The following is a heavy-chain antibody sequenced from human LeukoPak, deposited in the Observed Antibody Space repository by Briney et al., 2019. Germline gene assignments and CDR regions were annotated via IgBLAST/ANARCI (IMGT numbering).Heavy chain of an antibody. J-gene: IGHJ4*02. Sequence: GGSLRLSCAAYGFTFSNYGMSWVRQAPGKGLEWVSAISGSGDYTYYADSVKGRFTISRDNSKNTLYLQMNSLRAEDTAVYYCAKNVWGTSPYYFDSWGQGILVTVSS. CDR1: GFTFSNYG. CDR2: ISGSGDYT. V-gene: IGHV3-23*01. D-gene: IGHD3-16*01. CDR3: AKNVWGTSPYYFDS.